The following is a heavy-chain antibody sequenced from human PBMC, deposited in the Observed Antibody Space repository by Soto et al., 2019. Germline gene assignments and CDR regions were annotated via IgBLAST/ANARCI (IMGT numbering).Heavy chain of an antibody. D-gene: IGHD1-26*01. V-gene: IGHV4-34*01. Sequence: QVQLQQWGAGLLKPSETLSLTCAVYGGSFSSFYWSWIRQPPGKGLGWIGEINHSGSTNYNPSLKSRVTLSGDTSKNQSSLKLSSVTAADTAVYYCARRPKRGVGATRTDDWGQGTLVTVSS. CDR2: INHSGST. CDR3: ARRPKRGVGATRTDD. CDR1: GGSFSSFY. J-gene: IGHJ4*02.